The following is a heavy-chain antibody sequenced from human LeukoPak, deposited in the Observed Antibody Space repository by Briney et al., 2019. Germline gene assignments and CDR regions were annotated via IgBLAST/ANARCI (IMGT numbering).Heavy chain of an antibody. V-gene: IGHV3-23*01. J-gene: IGHJ3*02. CDR1: GLTFSRYA. Sequence: GGSLRLSCAVSGLTFSRYAINWVRQPPGKGLDWVSIISNSGGISVYADSVKGRFTISRDNSKNTLYLQMSSLRAEDTAVYYCAVEGFDIWGHGTMVTVSS. D-gene: IGHD1-1*01. CDR3: AVEGFDI. CDR2: ISNSGGIS.